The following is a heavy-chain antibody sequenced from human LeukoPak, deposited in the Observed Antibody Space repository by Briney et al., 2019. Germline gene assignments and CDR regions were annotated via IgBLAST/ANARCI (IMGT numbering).Heavy chain of an antibody. Sequence: SETLSLTCTVSGGSISSFLWSWIRQPPGKGLEWIGYINYSGTTSYNPPLKSRVTISVDTSKNQFSLKLSSVTAADTAVYYCARQYCSRSSCYNFDYWGQGTLVTVSS. CDR2: INYSGTT. V-gene: IGHV4-59*08. J-gene: IGHJ4*02. CDR1: GGSISSFL. D-gene: IGHD2-2*02. CDR3: ARQYCSRSSCYNFDY.